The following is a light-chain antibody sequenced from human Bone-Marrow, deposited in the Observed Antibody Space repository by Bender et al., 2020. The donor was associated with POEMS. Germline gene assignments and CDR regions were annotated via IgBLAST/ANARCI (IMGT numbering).Light chain of an antibody. Sequence: QSALTQPASVSGSPGQAITISCTGTSTDVGVYQFVSWYRQDPGKAPKLIIYDVTQRPSGVSDRFSGSKAGNTASLTISGLQAEDEADYHCSSYTGRSTYVFGTGTKVTVL. V-gene: IGLV2-23*02. CDR1: STDVGVYQF. J-gene: IGLJ1*01. CDR3: SSYTGRSTYV. CDR2: DVT.